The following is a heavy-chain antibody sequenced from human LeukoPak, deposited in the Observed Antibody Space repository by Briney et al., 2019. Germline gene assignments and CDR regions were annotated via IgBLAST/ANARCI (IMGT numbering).Heavy chain of an antibody. V-gene: IGHV3-23*01. J-gene: IGHJ3*02. CDR3: AKSIYYDSRQSAFDI. CDR2: ISGSGGTT. D-gene: IGHD3-22*01. CDR1: GFTFSSYA. Sequence: GGSLRLSCAASGFTFSSYAMSWVRQAPGKGLEWVTAISGSGGTTYYADSVKGRFTISRDNSKNTLYLQMNSLRAEDTAVYYCAKSIYYDSRQSAFDIRGQGTMVTVSS.